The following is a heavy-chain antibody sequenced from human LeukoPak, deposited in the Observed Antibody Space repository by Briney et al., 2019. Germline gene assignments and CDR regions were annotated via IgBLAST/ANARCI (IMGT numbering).Heavy chain of an antibody. D-gene: IGHD2-15*01. CDR1: GYTFNNYD. J-gene: IGHJ3*02. CDR2: MNPNSGNT. Sequence: ASVKVSCKASGYTFNNYDINWVRQATGQGLEWMGWMNPNSGNTGYAQKFQGRVTITRDTSISTAYMELSSLRSEDTAVYYCTRLAGGDAFDIWGPGTMVTVSS. CDR3: TRLAGGDAFDI. V-gene: IGHV1-8*03.